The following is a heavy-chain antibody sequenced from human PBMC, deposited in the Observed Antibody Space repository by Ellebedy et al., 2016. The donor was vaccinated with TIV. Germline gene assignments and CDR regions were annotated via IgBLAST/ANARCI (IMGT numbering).Heavy chain of an antibody. V-gene: IGHV1-2*04. J-gene: IGHJ4*02. CDR1: GYTFTDYY. CDR3: ARDGAVTTVFDY. D-gene: IGHD4-17*01. Sequence: AASVKVSCKASGYTFTDYYMHWVRQAPGQGLEWMGWINPNSGGTNYAQKFQGWVTMTRDTSISTAYMELSRLRSDDTAVYYCARDGAVTTVFDYWGQGTLVTVSS. CDR2: INPNSGGT.